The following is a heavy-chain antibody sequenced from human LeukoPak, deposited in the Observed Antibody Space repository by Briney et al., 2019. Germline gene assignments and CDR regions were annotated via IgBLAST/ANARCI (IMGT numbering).Heavy chain of an antibody. D-gene: IGHD2-2*01. J-gene: IGHJ4*02. CDR2: ISGSGGST. CDR3: AKDLVGYCSSTSCYVGFDY. CDR1: GFTFSTYA. V-gene: IGHV3-23*01. Sequence: GGSLRLSCAASGFTFSTYAMSWVRQAPGKGLEWASVISGSGGSTYYVDSVKGRFTISRDNSKNTLYLQMNTLRAEDTAVYYCAKDLVGYCSSTSCYVGFDYWGQGTLVTVSS.